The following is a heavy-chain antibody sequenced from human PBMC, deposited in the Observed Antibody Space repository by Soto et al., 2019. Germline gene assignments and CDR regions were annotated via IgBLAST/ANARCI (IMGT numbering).Heavy chain of an antibody. D-gene: IGHD2-15*01. J-gene: IGHJ5*02. CDR3: EHRLRYCSGGSCYNWFDP. CDR2: IYWDDDK. Sequence: SGPTLVNPTQTLTLTCTFSGFSLSTSGVGVGWIRQPPGKALEWLALIYWDDDKRYSPSLKSRLTITKDTSKNQVVLTMTNMDPVDTATYYCEHRLRYCSGGSCYNWFDPWGQGTLVTVS. CDR1: GFSLSTSGVG. V-gene: IGHV2-5*02.